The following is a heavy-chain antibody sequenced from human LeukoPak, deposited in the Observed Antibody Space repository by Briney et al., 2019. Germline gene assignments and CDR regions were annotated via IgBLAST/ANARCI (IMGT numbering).Heavy chain of an antibody. CDR2: ISGSGSST. J-gene: IGHJ4*02. V-gene: IGHV3-23*01. Sequence: GGSLRLSCAASGFTFSNCAMSWVRQAPEKGLEWVSGISGSGSSTYYADSVKGRFTISRDNSENTLSLQMNSLRAEDTAVYYCAKDILTASYGAPIDYWGQGTLVTVSS. CDR1: GFTFSNCA. CDR3: AKDILTASYGAPIDY. D-gene: IGHD3-9*01.